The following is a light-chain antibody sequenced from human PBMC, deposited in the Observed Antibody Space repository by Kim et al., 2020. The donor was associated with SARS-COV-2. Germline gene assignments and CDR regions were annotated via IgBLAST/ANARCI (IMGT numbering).Light chain of an antibody. V-gene: IGLV4-69*01. Sequence: ASVKLTCTRSSGHSSYAIAWHQQQPEKGPRYLMKVNSDGSHSKGDGIPDRFSGSSSGAERFLTISSLQSEDEADYYCQTWGTGIVVFGVGTQLTVL. J-gene: IGLJ2*01. CDR1: SGHSSYA. CDR2: VNSDGSH. CDR3: QTWGTGIVV.